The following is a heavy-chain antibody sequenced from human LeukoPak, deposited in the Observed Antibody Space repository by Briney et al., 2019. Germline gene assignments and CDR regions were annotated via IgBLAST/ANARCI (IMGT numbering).Heavy chain of an antibody. V-gene: IGHV4-34*01. CDR2: INHSGST. CDR1: GGSFSGYH. J-gene: IGHJ4*02. Sequence: SETLSLTCAVYGGSFSGYHWSWIRQPPGKGLEWIGEINHSGSTNYNPSLKSRVTISVDTSKNQFSLKLRSVTAADTAVYYCAGRTCTNGVCYMYGFDYWGQGTLVTVSS. CDR3: AGRTCTNGVCYMYGFDY. D-gene: IGHD2-8*01.